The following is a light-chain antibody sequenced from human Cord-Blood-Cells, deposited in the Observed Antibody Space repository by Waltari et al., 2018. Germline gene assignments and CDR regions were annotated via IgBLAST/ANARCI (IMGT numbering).Light chain of an antibody. V-gene: IGLV2-23*01. Sequence: QSALTQPASVSGSPGQPLTIPCTGTSSDVGSYNLVSWYQQHPGKAPKLMIYEGSKRPSGVSNRFSGSKSGNTASLTISGLQAEDEADYYCCSYAGSNVVFGGGTKLTVL. CDR1: SSDVGSYNL. J-gene: IGLJ2*01. CDR2: EGS. CDR3: CSYAGSNVV.